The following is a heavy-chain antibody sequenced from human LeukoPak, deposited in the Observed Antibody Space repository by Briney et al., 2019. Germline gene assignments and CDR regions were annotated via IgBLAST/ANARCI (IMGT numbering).Heavy chain of an antibody. V-gene: IGHV6-1*01. CDR1: GDSFSTSGVA. Sequence: SQTLSLTCALSGDSFSTSGVAWDWVRQSPSRGLEWLVRTYYTSKWNTDYAVSVKSRIVVNPDTSKNQFSLQLNSVTSEDTAVYYCARGRASAFDVWGQGTMVTVSS. CDR3: ARGRASAFDV. CDR2: TYYTSKWNT. J-gene: IGHJ3*01. D-gene: IGHD6-25*01.